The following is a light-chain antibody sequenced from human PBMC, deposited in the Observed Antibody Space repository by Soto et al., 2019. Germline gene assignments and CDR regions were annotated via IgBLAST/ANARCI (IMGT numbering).Light chain of an antibody. CDR1: QSVSNNY. J-gene: IGKJ5*01. Sequence: EIVLTQSPGTLSLSPGERATLSCRAIQSVSNNYLAWYQQKPGQAPRLLIYCASNRATGIPDRFSGSGSGTDFTLTISRLEPEDFAVYYCQQYGSSPPITFGQGTRLEIK. CDR2: CAS. CDR3: QQYGSSPPIT. V-gene: IGKV3-20*01.